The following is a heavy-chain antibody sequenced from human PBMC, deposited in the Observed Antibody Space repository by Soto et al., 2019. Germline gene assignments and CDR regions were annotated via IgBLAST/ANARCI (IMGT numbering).Heavy chain of an antibody. CDR1: GFTFSSYA. D-gene: IGHD2-2*01. Sequence: HPGGSLRLSCAASGFTFSSYAMSWVRQAPGKGLEWVSAISGSGGSTYYADSVKGRFTISRDNSKNTLYLQMNSLRAEDTAVYYCAKDVGYCSSTSCYAGVYWGQGTLVTVSS. J-gene: IGHJ4*02. V-gene: IGHV3-23*01. CDR2: ISGSGGST. CDR3: AKDVGYCSSTSCYAGVY.